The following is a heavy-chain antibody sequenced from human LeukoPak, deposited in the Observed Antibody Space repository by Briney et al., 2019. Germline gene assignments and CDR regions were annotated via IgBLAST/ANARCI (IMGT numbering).Heavy chain of an antibody. CDR2: ISGGGVTT. CDR1: GFTSIAYA. D-gene: IGHD5-12*01. Sequence: GGSLRLSCVGSGFTSIAYALTWARQAPGKGLEWVSGISGGGVTTYYADSVKGRFTISRDNSKNTLYLQMNSLRAEDTAVYYCARDQTWMYYGMDVWGQGTTVTVSS. V-gene: IGHV3-23*01. J-gene: IGHJ6*02. CDR3: ARDQTWMYYGMDV.